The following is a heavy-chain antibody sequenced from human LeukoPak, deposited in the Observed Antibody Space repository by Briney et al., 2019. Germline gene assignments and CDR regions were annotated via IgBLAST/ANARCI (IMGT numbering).Heavy chain of an antibody. CDR1: GGTFSSYA. CDR2: IIPIFGTA. V-gene: IGHV1-69*05. Sequence: SVKVSCKASGGTFSSYAISWVRQAPGQGLEWMGGIIPIFGTANYAQKFQGRVTMTTDTSTSTAYMELRSLRSDDTAVYYCARDGIRGWYSPFDYWGQGTLVTVSS. D-gene: IGHD6-19*01. J-gene: IGHJ4*02. CDR3: ARDGIRGWYSPFDY.